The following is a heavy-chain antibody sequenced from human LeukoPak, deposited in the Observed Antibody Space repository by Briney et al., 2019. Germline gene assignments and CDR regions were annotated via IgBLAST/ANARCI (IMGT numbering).Heavy chain of an antibody. D-gene: IGHD3-3*01. CDR3: ARALYYDFWSGYFYYYGMDV. CDR1: GGSISSYY. J-gene: IGHJ6*02. V-gene: IGHV4-59*12. Sequence: SETLSLTCTVSGGSISSYYWSWIRQPPGKGLEWIGYIYYSGSTNYNPSLKSRVTISVDTSKNQFSLKLSSVTAADTAVYYCARALYYDFWSGYFYYYGMDVWGQGTTVTVSS. CDR2: IYYSGST.